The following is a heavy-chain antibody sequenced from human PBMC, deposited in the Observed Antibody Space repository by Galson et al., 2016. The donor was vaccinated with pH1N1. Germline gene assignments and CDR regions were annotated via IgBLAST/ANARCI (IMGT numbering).Heavy chain of an antibody. Sequence: LRLSCAASGLTFNSYGMHWIRQAPGKGPEWVAFIRYDGSNKYYADSVKGRFTISRDNSKNMLYLQMNSLRTEDTAVYYCAKDRGYMYGRFFDYWGQGALVIVSS. D-gene: IGHD5-12*01. J-gene: IGHJ4*02. CDR2: IRYDGSNK. CDR3: AKDRGYMYGRFFDY. CDR1: GLTFNSYG. V-gene: IGHV3-30*02.